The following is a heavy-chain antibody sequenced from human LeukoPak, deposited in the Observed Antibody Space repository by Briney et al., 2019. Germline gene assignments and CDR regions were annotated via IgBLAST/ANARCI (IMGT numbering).Heavy chain of an antibody. J-gene: IGHJ4*02. Sequence: KPGGSLRLSCAASGFTFSSQNMNWARQAPGKGLEWVAYISTSGDSTKYADSVEGRFTISRDNVENSLYLLMNSLRVDDTVVYYCVKNGWLDYWGQGIVVTVSS. D-gene: IGHD6-19*01. CDR3: VKNGWLDY. CDR1: GFTFSSQN. CDR2: ISTSGDST. V-gene: IGHV3-21*01.